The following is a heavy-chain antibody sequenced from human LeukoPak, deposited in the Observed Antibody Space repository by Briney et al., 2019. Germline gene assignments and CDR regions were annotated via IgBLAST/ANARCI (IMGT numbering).Heavy chain of an antibody. CDR1: GYTFTSYA. J-gene: IGHJ6*03. CDR3: ARGPYCTNGVCYNYYYYYMDV. CDR2: INTNTGNP. V-gene: IGHV7-4-1*02. D-gene: IGHD2-8*01. Sequence: GASVKVSCKASGYTFTSYAMNWVRQAPGQGLEWMGWINTNTGNPTYAQGFTGRFVFSLDTSVSTAYLQISSLKAEDTAVYYCARGPYCTNGVCYNYYYYYMDVWGKGTTVTVSS.